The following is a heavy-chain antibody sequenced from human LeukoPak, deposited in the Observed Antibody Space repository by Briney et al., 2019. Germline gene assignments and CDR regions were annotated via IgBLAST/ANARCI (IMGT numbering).Heavy chain of an antibody. Sequence: GGSLRLSCGTSGLTLSDSWMSWFRQSPGQGLEWVASIKDDGSDKYYLDSVRGRYTISRDNAEDSLYLQLDDLRVEDTAVFYCARHLLRGQNFDYWGQGTLVTVSS. J-gene: IGHJ4*02. CDR2: IKDDGSDK. V-gene: IGHV3-7*01. CDR1: GLTLSDSW. CDR3: ARHLLRGQNFDY.